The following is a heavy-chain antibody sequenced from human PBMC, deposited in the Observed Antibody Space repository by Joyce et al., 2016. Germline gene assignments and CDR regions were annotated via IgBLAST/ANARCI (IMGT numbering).Heavy chain of an antibody. Sequence: QVHLVESGGGLVQPGRSLRLTCLAAGFPFSYYSFHLVRHAPGKGREWLGFISYDEEKKGYADSVTLRFTVSRDNSKNTLYLQMSGLRAKDTAVYYCARVRGVLVTASPHYWGQGTLVIVSS. J-gene: IGHJ4*02. V-gene: IGHV3-30*04. D-gene: IGHD2-21*02. CDR3: ARVRGVLVTASPHY. CDR2: ISYDEEKK. CDR1: GFPFSYYS.